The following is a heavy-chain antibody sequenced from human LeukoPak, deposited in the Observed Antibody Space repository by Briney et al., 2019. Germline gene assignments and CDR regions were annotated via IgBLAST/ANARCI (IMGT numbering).Heavy chain of an antibody. J-gene: IGHJ3*02. D-gene: IGHD6-13*01. Sequence: GGSLRLSCAASGFTVSSNYMSWVRQAPGKGLEWVSVIYSGGSTYYADSVKGRFTISRDNAKNSLYLQMNSLRAEDTAVYYCARDGLLQPPRTRAFDIWGQGTMVTVSS. CDR3: ARDGLLQPPRTRAFDI. V-gene: IGHV3-53*01. CDR1: GFTVSSNY. CDR2: IYSGGST.